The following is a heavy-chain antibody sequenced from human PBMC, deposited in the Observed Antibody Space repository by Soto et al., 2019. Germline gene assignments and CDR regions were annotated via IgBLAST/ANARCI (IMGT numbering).Heavy chain of an antibody. J-gene: IGHJ4*02. Sequence: SETLSLTCTVSGGSVSSGSYYWGWIRQPPGKGLEWIGYIYYSGSTNYNPSLKSRVTISVDTSKNQFSLKLSSVTAADTAVYYCARGGAKYQLLYDYWGQGTLVTVS. CDR2: IYYSGST. V-gene: IGHV4-61*01. CDR3: ARGGAKYQLLYDY. CDR1: GGSVSSGSYY. D-gene: IGHD2-2*02.